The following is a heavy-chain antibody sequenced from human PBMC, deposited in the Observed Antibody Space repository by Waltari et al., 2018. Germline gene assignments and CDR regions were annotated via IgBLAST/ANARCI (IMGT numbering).Heavy chain of an antibody. V-gene: IGHV1-46*01. J-gene: IGHJ4*02. D-gene: IGHD3-22*01. CDR3: ARPRYYFDNSGILDF. CDR1: GYTFTTYY. CDR2: INPSGGST. Sequence: QVQLVQSGAEVKKPGASVRVSCKASGYTFTTYYINWVRQAPGQVLEWMGIINPSGGSTSYAQKFQGRVTMTRDTSTSTVYMELSSLRSEDTAVYYCARPRYYFDNSGILDFWGQGTLVTVSS.